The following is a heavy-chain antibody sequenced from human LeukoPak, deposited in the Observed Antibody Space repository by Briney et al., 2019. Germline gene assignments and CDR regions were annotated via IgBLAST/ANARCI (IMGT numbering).Heavy chain of an antibody. Sequence: SQTLSLTCAVYGGSFSGYYWSWIRQPPGKGLEWIGETNHSGSTNYNPSLKSRVTISVDTSKNQFSLKLSSVTAADTAVYYCRVVVPAASRNYYGMDVWGQGTTVTVSS. CDR1: GGSFSGYY. J-gene: IGHJ6*02. D-gene: IGHD2-2*01. CDR3: RVVVPAASRNYYGMDV. V-gene: IGHV4-34*01. CDR2: TNHSGST.